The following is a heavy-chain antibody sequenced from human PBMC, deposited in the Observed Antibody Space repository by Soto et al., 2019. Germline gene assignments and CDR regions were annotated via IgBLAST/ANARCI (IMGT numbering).Heavy chain of an antibody. J-gene: IGHJ4*02. V-gene: IGHV3-30-3*01. CDR2: ISYDGNNK. CDR3: ARGSYSPLYSSGPYY. CDR1: GLTLRNYA. Sequence: GGSLRLSCAVSGLTLRNYAMHWVRQAPGKGLEWVAVISYDGNNKYYADSVKGRFTISRDNSKNTLYLQMNSLGADDTAVYYCARGSYSPLYSSGPYYWGQGTLVTVPS. D-gene: IGHD3-22*01.